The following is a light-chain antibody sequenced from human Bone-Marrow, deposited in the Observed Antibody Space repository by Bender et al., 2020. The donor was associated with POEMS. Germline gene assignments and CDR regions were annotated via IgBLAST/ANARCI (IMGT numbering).Light chain of an antibody. J-gene: IGLJ3*02. CDR2: DVN. Sequence: QSALTQPASVSGSPGQSITVSCTATSSDGSDYKYVSRYQQHPGKAPKLLIYDVNYRPSGVSSRFSGSKSGNTASLTISGLQPEDEANYYCGSSSSDNTWVFGGGTKVTVL. CDR1: SSDGSDYKY. V-gene: IGLV2-14*03. CDR3: GSSSSDNTWV.